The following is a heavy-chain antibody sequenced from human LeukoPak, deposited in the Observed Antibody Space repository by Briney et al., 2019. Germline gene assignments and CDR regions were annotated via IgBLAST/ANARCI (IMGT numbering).Heavy chain of an antibody. J-gene: IGHJ4*02. V-gene: IGHV3-30*18. Sequence: GGSLRLSCAASGFTFSSYGMHWVRQAPGKGLEWVAVISYDGSNKYYADSVKGRFTISRDNSKNTLYLQLSSLRAEDTAVYYCAKPATSGNYGDYEGWGQGTLVTVSS. CDR2: ISYDGSNK. D-gene: IGHD4-17*01. CDR1: GFTFSSYG. CDR3: AKPATSGNYGDYEG.